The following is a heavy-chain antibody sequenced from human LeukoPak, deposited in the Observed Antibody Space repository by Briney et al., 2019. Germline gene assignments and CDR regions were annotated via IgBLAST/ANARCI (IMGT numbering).Heavy chain of an antibody. J-gene: IGHJ4*02. D-gene: IGHD3-22*01. CDR2: IHHSGST. V-gene: IGHV4-38-2*02. Sequence: SETLSLTCTVSGYSISSGYYWGWIRQPPGKGLEWIGSIHHSGSTYYNPSLKSRVTISVDTSKNQFSLKLSSVTAADTAVYYCARLTLWYYDSSGPIDYWGQGTLVTVSS. CDR1: GYSISSGYY. CDR3: ARLTLWYYDSSGPIDY.